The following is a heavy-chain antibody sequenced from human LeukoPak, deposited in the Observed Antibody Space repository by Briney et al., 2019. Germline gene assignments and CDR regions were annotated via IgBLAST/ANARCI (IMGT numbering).Heavy chain of an antibody. J-gene: IGHJ4*02. V-gene: IGHV3-23*01. CDR2: ISGGGGST. Sequence: GGSLRLSCAASGFTFSSYAMNWVRQAPGKGLEWVSGISGGGGSTYYADSGKGRFTISRDNSKNTLYLQMNSLRAEDTAVYYCAKGLEWDPRGLDYWGQGTLVTASS. CDR1: GFTFSSYA. D-gene: IGHD1-26*01. CDR3: AKGLEWDPRGLDY.